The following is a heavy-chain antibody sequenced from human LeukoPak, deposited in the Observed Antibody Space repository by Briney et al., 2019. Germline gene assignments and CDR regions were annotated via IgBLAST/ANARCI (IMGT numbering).Heavy chain of an antibody. V-gene: IGHV4-59*11. J-gene: IGHJ5*02. Sequence: PSETLSLTCTVSGGSITGHYWTWIRQSPGKGLEWIGFVYDNGNTNYNSSLQSRVTMSVDTSTNQLSLKMTSVTAADTAIYYCARVFRGVVTSNWFDPWGQGTLVTVSP. CDR1: GGSITGHY. CDR2: VYDNGNT. D-gene: IGHD2-21*02. CDR3: ARVFRGVVTSNWFDP.